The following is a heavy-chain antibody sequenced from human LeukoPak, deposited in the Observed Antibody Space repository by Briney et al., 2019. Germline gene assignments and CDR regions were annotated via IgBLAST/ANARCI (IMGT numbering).Heavy chain of an antibody. J-gene: IGHJ4*02. V-gene: IGHV4-34*01. CDR2: INHSGST. CDR3: ARGTRWLQPYYFDY. CDR1: GGSFSGYY. D-gene: IGHD5-12*01. Sequence: SETLSLTCAVYGGSFSGYYWSWLRQPPGKGLEWIGEINHSGSTNYNPSLKSRVTISVDTSKNQFSLKLSSVTAADTAVYYCARGTRWLQPYYFDYWGQGTLVTASS.